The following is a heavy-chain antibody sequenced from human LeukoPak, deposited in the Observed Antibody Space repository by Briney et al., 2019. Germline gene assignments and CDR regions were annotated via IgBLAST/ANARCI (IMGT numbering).Heavy chain of an antibody. CDR3: ARQGRGDSAYLDY. V-gene: IGHV4-39*01. J-gene: IGHJ4*02. CDR2: IYYSGSI. D-gene: IGHD3-22*01. CDR1: GGSISSYY. Sequence: PSETLSLTCTVSGGSISSYYWGWIRQPPGKGLEWIGSIYYSGSIYYNPSLKSRVTISVDTSKNQFSLKLSSVTAADTAVYYCARQGRGDSAYLDYWGQGTLVTVSS.